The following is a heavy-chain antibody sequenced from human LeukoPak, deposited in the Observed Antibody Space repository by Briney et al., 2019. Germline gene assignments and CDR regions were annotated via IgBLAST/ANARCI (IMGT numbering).Heavy chain of an antibody. CDR1: GYTFTRYG. CDR2: ISAYNGNT. Sequence: ASVKVSCKASGYTFTRYGFSWVRQAPGQGLEWMGWISAYNGNTNYAQKLQGRVTMTTDTSTSTAYMELRSLRSDDTAVYYCARGYGTMTYSYYYMDVWGKGTTDTVSS. V-gene: IGHV1-18*01. D-gene: IGHD3-22*01. CDR3: ARGYGTMTYSYYYMDV. J-gene: IGHJ6*03.